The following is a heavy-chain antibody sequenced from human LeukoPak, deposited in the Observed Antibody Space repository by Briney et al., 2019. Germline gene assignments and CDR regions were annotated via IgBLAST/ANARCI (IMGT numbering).Heavy chain of an antibody. V-gene: IGHV3-33*01. CDR1: GFTFSSYG. Sequence: GRSLRLSCAASGFTFSSYGMHWVRQAPGKGLEWVAVIWYDGSNKYYADSVKGRFTISRDNSKNTLYLQMNSLRAEDTAVYYCARDSTMVRGVIGTFDYWGQGTLVTVSS. CDR3: ARDSTMVRGVIGTFDY. CDR2: IWYDGSNK. J-gene: IGHJ4*02. D-gene: IGHD3-10*01.